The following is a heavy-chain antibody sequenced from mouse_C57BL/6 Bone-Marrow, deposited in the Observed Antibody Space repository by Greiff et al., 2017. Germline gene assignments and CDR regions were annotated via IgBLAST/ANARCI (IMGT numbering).Heavy chain of an antibody. CDR1: GYTFTSHW. CDR2: IFPGSGST. CDR3: ARWEYDYDLAWFAY. D-gene: IGHD2-4*01. Sequence: QVQLQQSGPELVRPGASVKISCKAPGYTFTSHWMQWVRQRPGQGLEWIGEIFPGSGSTYYNEKFKGKATLTVDTSSSTAYMQLSSLTSEDSAVXFCARWEYDYDLAWFAYWGQGTLVTVSA. V-gene: IGHV1-56*01. J-gene: IGHJ3*01.